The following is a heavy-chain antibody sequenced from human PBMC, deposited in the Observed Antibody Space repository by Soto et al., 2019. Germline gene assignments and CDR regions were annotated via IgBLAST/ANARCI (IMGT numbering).Heavy chain of an antibody. J-gene: IGHJ5*02. CDR3: ARAYCISTSCRWLFEP. CDR2: INPNSGGT. Sequence: GASVKVYCKASGYTFTGYYMHWVRQAPGQGLEWMGWINPNSGGTNYAQKFQGWVTMTRDTSISTAYMELSRLRSDDTAVYYCARAYCISTSCRWLFEPWGQGTLVTVSS. CDR1: GYTFTGYY. V-gene: IGHV1-2*04. D-gene: IGHD2-2*01.